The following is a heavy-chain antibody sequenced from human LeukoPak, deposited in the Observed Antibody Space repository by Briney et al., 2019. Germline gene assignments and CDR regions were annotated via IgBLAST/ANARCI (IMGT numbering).Heavy chain of an antibody. V-gene: IGHV4-39*07. CDR3: ARDHQQVGRFDP. J-gene: IGHJ5*02. Sequence: PSETLSLTCTVSGGSISSSSYYWGWIRQPPGKGLEWIGSIYYSGSTNYNPSLKSRVTISLDTSKNQFSLKLTSVTAADTAVYYCARDHQQVGRFDPWGQGTLVTVSS. CDR2: IYYSGST. CDR1: GGSISSSSYY. D-gene: IGHD6-13*01.